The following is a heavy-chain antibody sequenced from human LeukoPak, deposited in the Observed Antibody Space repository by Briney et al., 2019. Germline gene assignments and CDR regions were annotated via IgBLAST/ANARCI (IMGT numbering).Heavy chain of an antibody. J-gene: IGHJ4*02. Sequence: QPGGSLRLSCAASGFTFDDYAMHWVRQAPGKGLEWVSGISWNSGSIGYADSVKGRFTISGDNAKNSLYLQMNSLRAEDTALYYCAKAMTPGITGTNLDYWGQGTLVTVSS. V-gene: IGHV3-9*01. CDR2: ISWNSGSI. D-gene: IGHD1-7*01. CDR1: GFTFDDYA. CDR3: AKAMTPGITGTNLDY.